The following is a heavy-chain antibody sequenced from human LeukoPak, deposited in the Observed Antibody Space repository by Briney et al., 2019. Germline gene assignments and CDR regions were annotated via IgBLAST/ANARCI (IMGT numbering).Heavy chain of an antibody. CDR1: GDTFMRSW. V-gene: IGHV5-51*01. Sequence: GESLKISCKGSGDTFMRSWIGCVRQMPGKGLEFMGIIYLGDSDTIYSPSFQGQVTISADKSNRTAYLQWSRLKAADTAMYFCARQPSGGPWAGAFDPWGQGTMVTVSS. J-gene: IGHJ3*01. CDR3: ARQPSGGPWAGAFDP. D-gene: IGHD3-16*01. CDR2: IYLGDSDT.